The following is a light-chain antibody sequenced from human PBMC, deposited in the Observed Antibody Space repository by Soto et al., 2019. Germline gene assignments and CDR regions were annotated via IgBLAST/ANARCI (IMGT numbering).Light chain of an antibody. Sequence: EIVLTQSPAALSVSPGGRVTLSCRASQGFGSTLAWYQQKPGQTPRLLIYDSATRAIGIPTRFSGSRSGTEFTLTINGLQSEDFAVYYCQRYNNWPLTFGGGTKV. V-gene: IGKV3-15*01. CDR3: QRYNNWPLT. CDR2: DSA. CDR1: QGFGST. J-gene: IGKJ4*01.